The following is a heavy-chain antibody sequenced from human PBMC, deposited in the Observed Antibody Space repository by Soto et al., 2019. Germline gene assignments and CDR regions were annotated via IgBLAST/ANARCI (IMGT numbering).Heavy chain of an antibody. J-gene: IGHJ3*02. CDR1: GGPISSGGYY. Sequence: SETLCLTCTVSGGPISSGGYYWSWIRQHPGKGLEWIGYIYYSGSTYYNPSLKSRVTISVDTSKNQFSLKLSSVTAADTAVYYCARDRSYYDSSGYYDAFDIWGQGTMVTVSS. CDR2: IYYSGST. D-gene: IGHD3-22*01. V-gene: IGHV4-31*03. CDR3: ARDRSYYDSSGYYDAFDI.